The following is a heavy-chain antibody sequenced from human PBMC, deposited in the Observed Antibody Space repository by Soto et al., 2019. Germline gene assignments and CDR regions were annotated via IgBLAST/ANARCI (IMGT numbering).Heavy chain of an antibody. J-gene: IGHJ4*02. V-gene: IGHV4-30-4*01. Sequence: SETLSLTCSVSGATVRSGDYYWSCIRQAPGKGLEWIGYIYNSGGSYYNPSLKGRLTISIDTSKNQFSLKLNSVTAADTAIYYCVGTGTTDDYWGRGTLVTVSS. CDR2: IYNSGGS. CDR1: GATVRSGDYY. CDR3: VGTGTTDDY. D-gene: IGHD4-17*01.